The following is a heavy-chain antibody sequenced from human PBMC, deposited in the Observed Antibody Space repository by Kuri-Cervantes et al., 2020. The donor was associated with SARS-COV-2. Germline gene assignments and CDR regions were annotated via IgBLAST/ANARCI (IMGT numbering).Heavy chain of an antibody. CDR2: VSGSGVST. CDR1: GFTFSSYA. CDR3: AKDLISASYFGSGSPDY. J-gene: IGHJ4*02. V-gene: IGHV3-23*01. D-gene: IGHD3-10*01. Sequence: GETLKIYCTALGFTFSSYAMSWVRQAPGKGLEWVSTVSGSGVSTYYADSVKGRFTISRDNSASTMFLQMNSLRAEDTALYFCAKDLISASYFGSGSPDYWGQGTLVTVSS.